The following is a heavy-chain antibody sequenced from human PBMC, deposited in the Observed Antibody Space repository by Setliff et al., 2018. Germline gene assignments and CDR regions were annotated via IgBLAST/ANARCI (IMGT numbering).Heavy chain of an antibody. J-gene: IGHJ3*02. CDR2: IIPIFGTA. D-gene: IGHD3-22*01. V-gene: IGHV1-69*05. CDR1: GGTFSSYA. Sequence: AAVKVSCKASGGTFSSYAISWVRQAPGQGLEWMGGIIPIFGTANYAQKFQGRVTITTDESTSTAYMELSSLRSEDTAVYYCARATYYYDSSGYFLDAFDIWGQGTMVTVS. CDR3: ARATYYYDSSGYFLDAFDI.